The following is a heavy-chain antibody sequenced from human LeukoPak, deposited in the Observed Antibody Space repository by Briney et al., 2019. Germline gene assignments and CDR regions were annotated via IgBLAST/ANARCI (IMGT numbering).Heavy chain of an antibody. CDR3: ARSNYDFWSGYYTGRAFDI. V-gene: IGHV3-7*01. CDR1: GFTFSSYW. CDR2: IKEDGSEK. J-gene: IGHJ3*02. Sequence: GGSLRLSCAASGFTFSSYWMNWVRQAPGEGLEWVANIKEDGSEKYYVDSVKGRFTISRDNAKTSLYLQMTSLRAEDTAVYYCARSNYDFWSGYYTGRAFDIWGQGTMVTVSS. D-gene: IGHD3-3*01.